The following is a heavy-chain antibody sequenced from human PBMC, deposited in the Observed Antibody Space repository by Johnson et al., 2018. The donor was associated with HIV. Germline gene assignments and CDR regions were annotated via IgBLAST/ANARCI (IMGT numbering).Heavy chain of an antibody. CDR2: ISYDGSNK. D-gene: IGHD3-16*01. CDR1: GFTFSSYA. Sequence: VQLVESGGGVVQPGRSLRLSCAASGFTFSSYAMHWVRQAPGKGLEWVAVISYDGSNKYYADSVKGRFTISRDNSENTLYLQMNSMRAEDTAVYYCARDGGGGALDIWGQGTMVTVSS. V-gene: IGHV3-30-3*01. J-gene: IGHJ3*02. CDR3: ARDGGGGALDI.